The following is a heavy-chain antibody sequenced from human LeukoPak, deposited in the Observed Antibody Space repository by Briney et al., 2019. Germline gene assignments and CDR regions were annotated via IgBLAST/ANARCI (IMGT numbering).Heavy chain of an antibody. V-gene: IGHV4-59*01. Sequence: SETLSLTCTVSGGSISSYYWSWIRQPPGKGLEWIGYSYYSGSTNYNLSLKSRVTISVDTSKNQFSLKLSSVTAADTAVYYCARGRTCSASGPSYYFDYWGQGTLVTVSS. CDR2: SYYSGST. CDR1: GGSISSYY. D-gene: IGHD3-10*01. CDR3: ARGRTCSASGPSYYFDY. J-gene: IGHJ4*02.